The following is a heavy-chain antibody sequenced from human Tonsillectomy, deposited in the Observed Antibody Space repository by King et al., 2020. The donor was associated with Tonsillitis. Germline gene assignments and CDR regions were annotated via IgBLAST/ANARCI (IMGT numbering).Heavy chain of an antibody. CDR2: ISYDGTNK. CDR1: GFSFSSYG. V-gene: IGHV3-30*19. Sequence: VQLVESGGGVVQPGRSLRLSCAASGFSFSSYGMHWVRQAPGKGLEWVAIISYDGTNKYYADSVKGRFTISRDNSKNTVFLQMSSLRAEDTAVYYCATVPGRHGDYYAGHWGRGTLLTVSS. D-gene: IGHD4-17*01. J-gene: IGHJ4*02. CDR3: ATVPGRHGDYYAGH.